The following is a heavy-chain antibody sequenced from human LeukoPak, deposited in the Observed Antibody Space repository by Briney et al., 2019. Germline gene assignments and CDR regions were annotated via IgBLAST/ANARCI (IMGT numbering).Heavy chain of an antibody. CDR3: ARVVMATTNWFDP. CDR2: IIPIFGTA. Sequence: SVKVSCKASGGTFSSYAISWVRQAPGQGLEWMGGIIPIFGTANYAQKFQGRVTITADKSTSTAHMELSSLRSEDTAVYYCARVVMATTNWFDPWGQGTLVTVSS. CDR1: GGTFSSYA. J-gene: IGHJ5*02. D-gene: IGHD5-24*01. V-gene: IGHV1-69*06.